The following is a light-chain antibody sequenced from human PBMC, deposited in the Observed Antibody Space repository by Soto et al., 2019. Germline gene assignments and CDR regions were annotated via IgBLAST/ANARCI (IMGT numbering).Light chain of an antibody. V-gene: IGKV1-39*01. CDR1: QSISSY. Sequence: DIQMTQSPSSLSASVGDRVTITCRASQSISSYLNWYQQKPGKAPKLLIYAASSLQSGAPSRFSGSGSATDFTLTISSLQPEDFATYYCQQSYSTPYTFGEETKLEIK. CDR3: QQSYSTPYT. CDR2: AAS. J-gene: IGKJ2*01.